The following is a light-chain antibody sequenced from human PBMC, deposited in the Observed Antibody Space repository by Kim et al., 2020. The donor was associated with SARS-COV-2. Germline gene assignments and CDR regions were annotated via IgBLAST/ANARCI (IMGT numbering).Light chain of an antibody. J-gene: IGKJ5*01. Sequence: VSVGDRVPIICRASQSIVGWLAWYQQKPGKAPKLLIHDASSVESGVPSRFSGSGSETEFTLTISSLQPDDFATYYCQHHSTYPITFGQGTRLEIK. CDR1: QSIVGW. V-gene: IGKV1-5*02. CDR3: QHHSTYPIT. CDR2: DAS.